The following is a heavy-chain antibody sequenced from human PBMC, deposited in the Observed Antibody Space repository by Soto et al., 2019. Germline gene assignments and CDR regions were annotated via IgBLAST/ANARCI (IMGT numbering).Heavy chain of an antibody. D-gene: IGHD3-10*01. CDR3: ARLSPMVRGVRTDYYYYYGMDV. CDR2: IKQDGSEK. CDR1: GFTFSSYW. V-gene: IGHV3-7*05. Sequence: GGSLRLSCAASGFTFSSYWMSWVRQAPGKGLEWVANIKQDGSEKYYVDSVKGRFTISRDNAKNSLYLQMNSLRAEDTAVYYCARLSPMVRGVRTDYYYYYGMDVWGQGTTVTVSS. J-gene: IGHJ6*02.